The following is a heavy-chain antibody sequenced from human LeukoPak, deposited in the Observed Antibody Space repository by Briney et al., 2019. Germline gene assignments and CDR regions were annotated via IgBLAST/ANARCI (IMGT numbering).Heavy chain of an antibody. D-gene: IGHD6-13*01. CDR3: TTMGIAAAGPLVSY. Sequence: GGSLRLSCAASGFTFSNAWMSWVRQAPGKGLEWVGRIKSKTDGGTTDYAAPVKGRFTISRDDSKNTLYLQMNSLKTEDTAVYYCTTMGIAAAGPLVSYWGQGTQVTVSS. CDR1: GFTFSNAW. J-gene: IGHJ4*02. V-gene: IGHV3-15*01. CDR2: IKSKTDGGTT.